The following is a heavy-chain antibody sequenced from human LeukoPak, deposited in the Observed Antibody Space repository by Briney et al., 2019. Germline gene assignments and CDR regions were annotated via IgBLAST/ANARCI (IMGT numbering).Heavy chain of an antibody. D-gene: IGHD2-15*01. CDR2: INRSGST. J-gene: IGHJ2*01. CDR1: GATFSGYY. CDR3: ARGGSSSSDFYWYLDL. V-gene: IGHV4-34*01. Sequence: PSETLSLTCDLYGATFSGYYWSWIRQPPGESLEWIGEINRSGSTHYNPSLKSRVTISLDTPDNQFSLRLTSVTAADTAVYFCARGGSSSSDFYWYLDLWGRGTLVTVSS.